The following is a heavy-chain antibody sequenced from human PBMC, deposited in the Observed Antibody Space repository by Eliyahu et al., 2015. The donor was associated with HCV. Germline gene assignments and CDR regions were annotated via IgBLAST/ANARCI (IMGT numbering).Heavy chain of an antibody. Sequence: EVQLVESGGGLVKPGGSLRLSCAASGFTFSNAWMSWVRQAPGKGLEWVGRIKSKTDGGTTDYAAPVKGRFTISRDDSKNTLYLQMNSLKTEDTAVYYCSSSSTSYYYYGMDVWGQGTTVTVSS. V-gene: IGHV3-15*01. CDR2: IKSKTDGGTT. CDR3: SSSSTSYYYYGMDV. CDR1: GFTFSNAW. D-gene: IGHD2-2*01. J-gene: IGHJ6*02.